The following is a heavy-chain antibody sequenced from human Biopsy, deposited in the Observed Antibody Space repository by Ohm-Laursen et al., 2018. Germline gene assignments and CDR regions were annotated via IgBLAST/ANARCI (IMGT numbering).Heavy chain of an antibody. D-gene: IGHD4-23*01. J-gene: IGHJ3*01. CDR2: IFPGDSET. CDR3: AKFKSTVATKDGFDV. CDR1: GYSFPTYW. V-gene: IGHV5-51*01. Sequence: ESLKISCKGSGYSFPTYWIGWVRQMPGKGLEWMGIIFPGDSETVYGPSFQGHVTISADKSTTTAFLEWSSLKASDTAIYYCAKFKSTVATKDGFDVWGPGTAVTVSS.